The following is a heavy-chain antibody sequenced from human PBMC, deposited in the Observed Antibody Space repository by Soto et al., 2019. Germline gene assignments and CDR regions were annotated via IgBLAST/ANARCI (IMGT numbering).Heavy chain of an antibody. V-gene: IGHV1-69*01. J-gene: IGHJ4*02. Sequence: QVQLVQSGAEVKKPGSSLKISCKASGGTFSNYATSWVRQAPGQGLEWMGGIIPIFGTANYAQKLQGRVTITADESTSTAYMELSSLRSDDTAVYYCARDVSTVAGRGDFDHWGQGTLVTVSS. CDR3: ARDVSTVAGRGDFDH. D-gene: IGHD6-19*01. CDR2: IIPIFGTA. CDR1: GGTFSNYA.